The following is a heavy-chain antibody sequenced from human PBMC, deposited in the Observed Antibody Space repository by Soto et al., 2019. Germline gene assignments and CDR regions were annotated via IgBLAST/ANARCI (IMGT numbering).Heavy chain of an antibody. CDR3: ARRYCSGGSCYYYYGMDV. V-gene: IGHV1-8*01. Sequence: QVQLVQSGAEVKKPGASVKVSCKASGYTFTSYDINWVRQATGQGLEWMGWMNPNSGNTGYAQKFQGRVTMTRNTSISTAYMELSSLRSEDTAVYYCARRYCSGGSCYYYYGMDVWGQGTTVTVSS. CDR2: MNPNSGNT. D-gene: IGHD2-15*01. J-gene: IGHJ6*02. CDR1: GYTFTSYD.